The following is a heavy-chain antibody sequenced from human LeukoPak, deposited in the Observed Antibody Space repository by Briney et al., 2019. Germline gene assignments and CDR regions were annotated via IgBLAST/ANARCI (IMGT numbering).Heavy chain of an antibody. D-gene: IGHD6-13*01. J-gene: IGHJ5*02. CDR1: GGTLSSYA. Sequence: ASVKVSCKASGGTLSSYAISWVRQAPGQGLEWMGWISAYNGNTNYAQKLQGRVTMTTDTSASTAYMELRSLRSDDTAVYYCARSFVPYDSNFWYGFDPWGQGTLVTVSS. CDR3: ARSFVPYDSNFWYGFDP. V-gene: IGHV1-18*01. CDR2: ISAYNGNT.